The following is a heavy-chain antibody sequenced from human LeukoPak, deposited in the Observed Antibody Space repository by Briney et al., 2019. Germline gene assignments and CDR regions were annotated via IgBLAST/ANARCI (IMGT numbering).Heavy chain of an antibody. CDR3: ARGVNYGSGSPAGY. CDR1: GCTFTSYA. V-gene: IGHV1-3*01. J-gene: IGHJ4*02. Sequence: ASLKVSCKASGCTFTSYAMHWVRQAPGQRRECMGGINAGNGNTKNSQKFQGRVTITRDTSASTAYMELSSLRSEDTAVYYCARGVNYGSGSPAGYWGQGTLVTVSS. CDR2: INAGNGNT. D-gene: IGHD3-10*01.